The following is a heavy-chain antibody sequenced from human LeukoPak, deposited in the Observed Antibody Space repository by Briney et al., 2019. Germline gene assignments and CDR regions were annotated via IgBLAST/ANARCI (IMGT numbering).Heavy chain of an antibody. CDR2: INSDGSST. J-gene: IGHJ4*02. V-gene: IGHV3-74*01. Sequence: GGSLRLSCAASGFTFSSYWMHWVRQAPGKGLVWVSRINSDGSSTSYADSVKGRFTISRDNAKNTLCLQMNSLRAEDTAVYYCARGMVVAAKVLVYWGQGTLVTVSS. CDR3: ARGMVVAAKVLVY. D-gene: IGHD2-15*01. CDR1: GFTFSSYW.